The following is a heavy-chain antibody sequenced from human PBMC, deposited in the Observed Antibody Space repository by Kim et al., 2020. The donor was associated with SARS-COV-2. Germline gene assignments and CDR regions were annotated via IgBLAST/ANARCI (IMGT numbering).Heavy chain of an antibody. J-gene: IGHJ4*02. Sequence: AQKFQGRVTMTRDTSISTAYMELSRLRSDDTAVYYCARDLFGYDSSGGDYWGQGTLVTVSS. V-gene: IGHV1-2*02. D-gene: IGHD3-22*01. CDR3: ARDLFGYDSSGGDY.